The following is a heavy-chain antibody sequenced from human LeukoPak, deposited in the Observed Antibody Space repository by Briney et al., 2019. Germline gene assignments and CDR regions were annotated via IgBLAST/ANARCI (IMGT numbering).Heavy chain of an antibody. V-gene: IGHV3-9*01. CDR3: AKLSSDHWGYFDY. D-gene: IGHD7-27*01. CDR2: ISWNSGSI. CDR1: GFTFDDYA. Sequence: PGGSLRLSCAASGFTFDDYAMHWVRQAPGKGLEWVSGISWNSGSIGYADSVKGRFTISRDNAKNSLYLQMNSLRAEDTALYYCAKLSSDHWGYFDYWGQGTLVTVSS. J-gene: IGHJ4*02.